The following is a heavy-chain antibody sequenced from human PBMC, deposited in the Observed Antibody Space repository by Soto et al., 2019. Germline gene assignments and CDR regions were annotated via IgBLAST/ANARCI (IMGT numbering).Heavy chain of an antibody. Sequence: QVQLVQSGAEVKKPGASVKVSCKASGYTFTGYYMHWVRQAPGQGLEWMGWINPNSGGTNYAQKLQGWVTMTRDTSISTDYMELSRLRSDDTAVYYCARDFRGSGYDPSYYYYGMDVWGQGTTVTVSS. CDR2: INPNSGGT. D-gene: IGHD5-12*01. V-gene: IGHV1-2*04. CDR3: ARDFRGSGYDPSYYYYGMDV. CDR1: GYTFTGYY. J-gene: IGHJ6*02.